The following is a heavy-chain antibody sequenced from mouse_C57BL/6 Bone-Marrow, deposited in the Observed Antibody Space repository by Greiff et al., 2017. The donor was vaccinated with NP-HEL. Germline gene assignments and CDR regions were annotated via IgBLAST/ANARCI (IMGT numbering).Heavy chain of an antibody. CDR1: GFTFSSCT. CDR3: ARHPFITTVVARYFDV. J-gene: IGHJ1*03. V-gene: IGHV5-9*01. D-gene: IGHD1-1*01. CDR2: ISGGGGNT. Sequence: EVQLVESGGGLVKPGGSLKLSCAASGFTFSSCTMSWVRQTPEKRLEWVATISGGGGNTYYPDSVKGRFTISRDNAKNTLYLQMSSLRSEDTALYYCARHPFITTVVARYFDVWGTGTTVTVSS.